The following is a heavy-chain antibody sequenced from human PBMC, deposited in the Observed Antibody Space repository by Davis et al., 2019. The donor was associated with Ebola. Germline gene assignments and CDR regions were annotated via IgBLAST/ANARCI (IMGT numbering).Heavy chain of an antibody. V-gene: IGHV3-30*02. CDR1: GFTFSRSG. Sequence: GESLKISCAASGFTFSRSGMHWVRQAPGKGLEWVALISSDGSNEYYADSVKGRFTISRDNSKNTLYLQMNSLRAEDTAVYYCARSQDYYYGMDVWGQGTTVTVSS. CDR2: ISSDGSNE. J-gene: IGHJ6*02. CDR3: ARSQDYYYGMDV. D-gene: IGHD6-19*01.